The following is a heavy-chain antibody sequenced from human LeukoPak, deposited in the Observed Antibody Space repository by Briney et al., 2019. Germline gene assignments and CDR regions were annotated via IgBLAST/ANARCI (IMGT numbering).Heavy chain of an antibody. J-gene: IGHJ4*02. Sequence: GASVKVSCKASGYTFTSYYMHWVRQAPGQGLEWMGIINPSGGSTSYAQKFQGRVTKTRDMSTSTVYMELSSLRSEDTAVYYCARDQNYDFWSGYSEGYFDYWGQGTLVTVSS. CDR2: INPSGGST. CDR1: GYTFTSYY. D-gene: IGHD3-3*01. CDR3: ARDQNYDFWSGYSEGYFDY. V-gene: IGHV1-46*01.